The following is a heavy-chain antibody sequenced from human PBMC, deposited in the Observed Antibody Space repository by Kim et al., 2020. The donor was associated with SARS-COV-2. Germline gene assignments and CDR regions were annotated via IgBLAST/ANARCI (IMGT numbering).Heavy chain of an antibody. CDR2: IRSKANSYAT. CDR1: GFTFSVSG. V-gene: IGHV3-73*01. J-gene: IGHJ3*02. Sequence: GGSLRLSCAASGFTFSVSGIHWVRQASGKGLEWVGRIRSKANSYATVYAVSVKGRITIYRDDSKKTAYMKMNRLKTEDTSVCYSPIVPGNKLAFWASFD. CDR3: PIVPGNKLAFWASFD. D-gene: IGHD3-3*02.